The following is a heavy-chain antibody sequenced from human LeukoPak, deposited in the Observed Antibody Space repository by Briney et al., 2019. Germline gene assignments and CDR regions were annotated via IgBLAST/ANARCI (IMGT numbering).Heavy chain of an antibody. CDR1: GYTFASCD. CDR2: MSPNSGDT. Sequence: ASVKVSCKASGYTFASCDINWVRQTAGQGLEWIGWMSPNSGDTGYAQNFQGRVTMTRDTSISTAYMELSSLTSEDTAVYYCSKGPPNWGFDYWGQGTLVTVSS. D-gene: IGHD7-27*01. V-gene: IGHV1-8*01. CDR3: SKGPPNWGFDY. J-gene: IGHJ4*02.